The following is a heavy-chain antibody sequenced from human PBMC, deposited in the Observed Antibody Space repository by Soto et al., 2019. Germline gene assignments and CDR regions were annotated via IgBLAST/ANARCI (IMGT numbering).Heavy chain of an antibody. V-gene: IGHV4-4*07. Sequence: SETLSLTCTVSGGSISSHYWSWIRQPAGRGLEWIGRIYAGGSTNYNPSLKSRVTMSLDTSRNQFSLKLTSVTAADTAMYYCARAGGYEVQGNNWLGPWGQGTLVTVSS. CDR3: ARAGGYEVQGNNWLGP. CDR1: GGSISSHY. D-gene: IGHD5-12*01. CDR2: IYAGGST. J-gene: IGHJ5*02.